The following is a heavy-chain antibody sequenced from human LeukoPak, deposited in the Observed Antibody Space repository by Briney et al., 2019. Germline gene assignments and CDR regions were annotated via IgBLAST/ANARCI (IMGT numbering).Heavy chain of an antibody. CDR1: GGTFSSYA. Sequence: SVKVSCKASGGTFSSYAISWVRQAPGQGLEWMGRIIPILGIANYAQKFQGRATITADKSTSTAYMELSSLRSEDTAVYYCARSTVVTRGFDYWGQGTLVTVSS. D-gene: IGHD4-17*01. V-gene: IGHV1-69*04. CDR2: IIPILGIA. J-gene: IGHJ4*02. CDR3: ARSTVVTRGFDY.